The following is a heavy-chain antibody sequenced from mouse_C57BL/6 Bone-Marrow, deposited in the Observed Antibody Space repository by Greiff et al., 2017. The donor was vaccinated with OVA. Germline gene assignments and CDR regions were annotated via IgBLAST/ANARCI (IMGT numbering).Heavy chain of an antibody. Sequence: EVMLVESGGDLVKPGGSLKLSCAASGSTFSSYGMSWVRQTPDKRLEWVATISSGGSYTYYPDSVKGRFTISRDNAKNTLYLQRSSLKSEDTAMYYCARGHYYGSSYWYFDVWGTGTTVTVSS. D-gene: IGHD1-1*01. CDR2: ISSGGSYT. CDR3: ARGHYYGSSYWYFDV. V-gene: IGHV5-6*01. CDR1: GSTFSSYG. J-gene: IGHJ1*03.